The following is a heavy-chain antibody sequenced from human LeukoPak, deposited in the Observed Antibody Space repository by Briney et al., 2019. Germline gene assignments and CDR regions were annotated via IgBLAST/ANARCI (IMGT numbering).Heavy chain of an antibody. CDR1: GFTFSSYS. D-gene: IGHD3-22*01. V-gene: IGHV3-21*01. Sequence: GGSLRLSCAASGFTFSSYSMNWVRQAPGKGLEWVSSISSSSYIYYADSAKGRFTISRDNAKNSLYLQMNSLRAEDTAVYYCARDVYYDSSGYYSDYWGQGTLATVSS. J-gene: IGHJ4*02. CDR3: ARDVYYDSSGYYSDY. CDR2: ISSSSYI.